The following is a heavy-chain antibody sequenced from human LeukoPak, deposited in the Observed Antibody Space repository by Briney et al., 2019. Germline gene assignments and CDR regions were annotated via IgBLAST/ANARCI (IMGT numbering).Heavy chain of an antibody. J-gene: IGHJ4*02. Sequence: GGSLRLSCAASGFTFSSYSMNWVRQAPGKGLEWVSYISSTSNTIQYADSVKGRFTISRDNAKNSLYLQMNSLRAEDTAVYYCTRDLGIAAAGTHDYWGQGTLVTVSS. CDR2: ISSTSNTI. D-gene: IGHD6-13*01. V-gene: IGHV3-48*04. CDR3: TRDLGIAAAGTHDY. CDR1: GFTFSSYS.